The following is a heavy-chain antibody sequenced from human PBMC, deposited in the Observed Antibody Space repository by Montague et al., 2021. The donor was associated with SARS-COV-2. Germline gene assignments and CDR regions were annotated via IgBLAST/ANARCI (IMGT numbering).Heavy chain of an antibody. CDR2: ISYTGRT. CDR1: GGSISSPDYY. Sequence: SETLSLTCTVSGGSISSPDYYWGWIRQSPGKGLEWIGSISYTGRTYYNPSLRSRVSSSMDTSKNHFSLSLSSVTAADTAVYFCARQLPSYCATNKCYPYYLDGWGQGALVTVAS. CDR3: ARQLPSYCATNKCYPYYLDG. J-gene: IGHJ4*02. V-gene: IGHV4-39*01. D-gene: IGHD2-8*01.